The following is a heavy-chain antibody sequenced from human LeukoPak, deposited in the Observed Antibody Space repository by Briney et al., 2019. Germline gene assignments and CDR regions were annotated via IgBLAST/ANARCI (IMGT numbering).Heavy chain of an antibody. CDR3: AKGRYTMVRGVISADMDV. V-gene: IGHV3-23*01. CDR2: ISGSGGST. D-gene: IGHD3-10*01. CDR1: GFTFSSYG. J-gene: IGHJ6*03. Sequence: PGGSLRLSCAASGFTFSSYGMSWVRQAPGKGLEWVSAISGSGGSTYYADSVKGRFTISRDNSKNTLYLQMNSLRAEDTAVYYCAKGRYTMVRGVISADMDVWGKGTTVTISS.